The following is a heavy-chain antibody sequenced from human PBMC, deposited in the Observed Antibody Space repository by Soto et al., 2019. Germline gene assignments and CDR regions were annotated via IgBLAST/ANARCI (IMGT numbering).Heavy chain of an antibody. CDR3: AKGGYQLLSGDAFDI. D-gene: IGHD2-2*01. Sequence: EVQLVESGGGLVQPGRSLRLSCAASGFTFDDYAMHWVRQAPGKGLEWVSGISWNSGSIGYADSVKGRFTISRDNAKNSLDLQMNSLRAEDTALYYCAKGGYQLLSGDAFDIWGQGTMVTVSS. CDR2: ISWNSGSI. CDR1: GFTFDDYA. J-gene: IGHJ3*02. V-gene: IGHV3-9*01.